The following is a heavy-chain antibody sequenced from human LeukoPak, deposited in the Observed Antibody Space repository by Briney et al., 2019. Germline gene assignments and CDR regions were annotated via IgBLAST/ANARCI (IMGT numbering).Heavy chain of an antibody. Sequence: GESLKISCKGSGYRFTSYWIGWVRQMPGKGLEWMGIIYTDDSDTRYSPSFQGQVTISADKSISTAYLQWNSLRASDTAMYYCARLGAGATTGYMDVWGKGTTVTVSS. CDR3: ARLGAGATTGYMDV. CDR2: IYTDDSDT. D-gene: IGHD4-17*01. J-gene: IGHJ6*03. V-gene: IGHV5-51*01. CDR1: GYRFTSYW.